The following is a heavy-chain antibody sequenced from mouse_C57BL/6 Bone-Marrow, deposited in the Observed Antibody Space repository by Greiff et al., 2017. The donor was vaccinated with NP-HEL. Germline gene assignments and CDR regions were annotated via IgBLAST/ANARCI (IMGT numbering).Heavy chain of an antibody. Sequence: QVQLQQSGPGLVQPSQSLSITCTVSGFSLTSYGVHWVRQSPGKGLEWLGVIWSGGSTDYNAAFISRLSISKDNSKSQVFFKMNSLQADDTAIYYCARNSPPYRYAMDYWVQGTSVTVSS. J-gene: IGHJ4*01. V-gene: IGHV2-2*01. CDR1: GFSLTSYG. CDR3: ARNSPPYRYAMDY. CDR2: IWSGGST.